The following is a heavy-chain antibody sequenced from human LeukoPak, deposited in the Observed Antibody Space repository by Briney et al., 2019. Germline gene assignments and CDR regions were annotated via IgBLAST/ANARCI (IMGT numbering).Heavy chain of an antibody. V-gene: IGHV1-46*01. CDR3: ARSMIRGLTYSFDY. CDR2: INPSGDST. CDR1: GYTFTSYY. J-gene: IGHJ4*02. D-gene: IGHD3-10*01. Sequence: ASVKVSCKASGYTFTSYYIHWVRQATGQGLEWRGGINPSGDSTSYAQKFQGRVTMTRDTSTSTVYMELSSLRSEDTAVHYCARSMIRGLTYSFDYWGQGTLVTVSS.